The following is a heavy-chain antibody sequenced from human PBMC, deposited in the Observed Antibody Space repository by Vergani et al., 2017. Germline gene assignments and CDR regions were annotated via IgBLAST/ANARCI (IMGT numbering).Heavy chain of an antibody. V-gene: IGHV4-39*02. Sequence: QLQLQESGPGLVKPSETLSLTCTVSGGSISSSSYYWGWIRQPPGKGLEWIGSIYYSGSTNYNPSLKSRVTISVDTSKNQFSLKLSSVTAADTAVYYCAKDLWIQLWLYPFDIWGQGTMVTVSS. CDR3: AKDLWIQLWLYPFDI. D-gene: IGHD5-18*01. CDR1: GGSISSSSYY. J-gene: IGHJ3*02. CDR2: IYYSGST.